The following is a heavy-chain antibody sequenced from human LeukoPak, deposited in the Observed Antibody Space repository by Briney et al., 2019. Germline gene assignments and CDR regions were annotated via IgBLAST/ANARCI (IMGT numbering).Heavy chain of an antibody. CDR1: GGSISSGSYY. J-gene: IGHJ4*02. CDR3: ARDLPDY. CDR2: IYTSGST. V-gene: IGHV4-61*02. Sequence: SETLSLTCTVSGGSISSGSYYWSWIRQPAGKGLEWIGRIYTSGSTNYNPSLKSRVTISVDTSKNQFSLKLSSVTAADTAVYYCARDLPDYWGQGTLVTVSS.